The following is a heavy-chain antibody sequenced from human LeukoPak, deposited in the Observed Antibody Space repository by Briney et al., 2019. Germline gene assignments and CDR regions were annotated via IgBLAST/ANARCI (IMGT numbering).Heavy chain of an antibody. CDR1: GFTFSNYG. J-gene: IGHJ4*02. CDR2: IWYDGSNK. D-gene: IGHD3-16*01. CDR3: ARGGYGTPHFAF. Sequence: PGGSLRLSCAASGFTFSNYGMHWVRQAPGKGLEWVAAIWYDGSNKYYGDSVKGRFTIAEDNSKNTLYLQMNSLRAEDTAAYYCARGGYGTPHFAFWGRGPLVPVP. V-gene: IGHV3-33*01.